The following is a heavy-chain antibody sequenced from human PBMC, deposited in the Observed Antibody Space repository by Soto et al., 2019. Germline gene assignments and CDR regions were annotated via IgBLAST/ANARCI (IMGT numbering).Heavy chain of an antibody. CDR1: GFTFSSYG. D-gene: IGHD4-17*01. CDR3: ARDVSSTVTTPFDD. J-gene: IGHJ4*02. Sequence: GGSLRLSCAASGFTFSSYGMYWVRQAPGKGLEWVAVIWYDGSNKYYADSVKGRFTISRDNSKNTLYLQMNSLRAEDTAVYYCARDVSSTVTTPFDDWGQGTLVTVSS. V-gene: IGHV3-33*07. CDR2: IWYDGSNK.